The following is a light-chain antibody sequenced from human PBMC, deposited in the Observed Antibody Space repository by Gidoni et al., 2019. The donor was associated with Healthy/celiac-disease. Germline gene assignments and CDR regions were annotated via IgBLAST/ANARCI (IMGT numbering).Light chain of an antibody. J-gene: IGKJ3*01. CDR1: QSVSSN. CDR2: GAS. V-gene: IGKV3-15*01. Sequence: EIVMTQSPATLSVSPGERATLSCRASQSVSSNFAWYQQKPGQAPRLLIYGASTRATGIPARFSGSGSGTEFTLTISSLQSEDFAVYYCQQYGAFGPXTKVDIK. CDR3: QQYGA.